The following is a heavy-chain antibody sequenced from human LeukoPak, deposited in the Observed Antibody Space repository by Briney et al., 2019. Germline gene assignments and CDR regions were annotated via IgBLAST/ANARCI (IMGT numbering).Heavy chain of an antibody. CDR2: ISGVGGST. CDR1: GFTFSSYA. J-gene: IGHJ4*02. D-gene: IGHD6-13*01. Sequence: RGGPLTLSCAASGFTFSSYAMRGVRQATGKGLEWVSAISGVGGSTYYGDSVKGRFTLSRENSKNTLSLQMNSLRAEDTAVYYCARKGGSSWSPGVDYWGQGTLVTVSS. CDR3: ARKGGSSWSPGVDY. V-gene: IGHV3-23*01.